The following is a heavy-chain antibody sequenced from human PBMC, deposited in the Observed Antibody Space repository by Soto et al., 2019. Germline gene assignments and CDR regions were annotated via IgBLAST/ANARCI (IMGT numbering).Heavy chain of an antibody. CDR1: GSTFGDYG. CDR3: TRALFPYTSSGPWFDS. V-gene: IGHV3-49*03. CDR2: IRSKAYGGTT. D-gene: IGHD6-25*01. Sequence: GGSLRLSCPASGSTFGDYGMSWFRQAPGMGLEWVSFIRSKAYGGTTEYAASAKGRFIISRDDSKSIAYLQMNSLKTEDTAIYYCTRALFPYTSSGPWFDSWGQGTLVTVSS. J-gene: IGHJ5*01.